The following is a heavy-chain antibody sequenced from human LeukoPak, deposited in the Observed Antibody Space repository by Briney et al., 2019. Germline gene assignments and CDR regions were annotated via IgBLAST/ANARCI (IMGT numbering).Heavy chain of an antibody. CDR3: ARTGVSSSWYGDY. CDR2: ISSSSSYI. D-gene: IGHD6-13*01. Sequence: GGSLRLSCAASGFTFSSHSMNWVRQAPGKGLEWVSSISSSSSYIYYADSVKGRFTISRDNAKNSLYLQMNSLRAEDTAVYYCARTGVSSSWYGDYWGQGTLVTVSS. V-gene: IGHV3-21*01. CDR1: GFTFSSHS. J-gene: IGHJ4*02.